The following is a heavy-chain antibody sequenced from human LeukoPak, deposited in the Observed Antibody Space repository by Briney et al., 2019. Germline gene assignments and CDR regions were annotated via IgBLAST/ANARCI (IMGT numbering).Heavy chain of an antibody. J-gene: IGHJ4*02. CDR3: ARDGRPHQLLSHADN. CDR1: GFTFSSYA. V-gene: IGHV3-23*01. CDR2: ISGSGGST. D-gene: IGHD2-2*01. Sequence: QPGGSLRLSCAASGFTFSSYAMSWVRQAPGKGLEWVSAISGSGGSTYYADSVKGRFTISRDNSKNTLYLQMNSLRAEDTAVYYCARDGRPHQLLSHADNWGQGTLATVSS.